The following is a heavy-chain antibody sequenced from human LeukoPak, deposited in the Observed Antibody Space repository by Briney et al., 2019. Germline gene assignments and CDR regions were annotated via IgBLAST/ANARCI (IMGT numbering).Heavy chain of an antibody. CDR2: IYYSGST. Sequence: KPSETLSLTCTVSGGSISSSSYYWGWIRQPPGKGLEWIGSIYYSGSTYYNPSLRSRVTISVDTSKNQFSLKLSSVTAADTAVYYCARFLVNGRRSRASYYFDYWGQGTLVTVSS. CDR3: ARFLVNGRRSRASYYFDY. V-gene: IGHV4-39*01. D-gene: IGHD2-15*01. J-gene: IGHJ4*02. CDR1: GGSISSSSYY.